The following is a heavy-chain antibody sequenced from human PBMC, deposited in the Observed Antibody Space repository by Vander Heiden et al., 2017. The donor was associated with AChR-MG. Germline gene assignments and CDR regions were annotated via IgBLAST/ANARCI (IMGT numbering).Heavy chain of an antibody. D-gene: IGHD3-10*01. CDR2: IKQDGSEK. CDR1: GFTFTSYW. Sequence: EVQLVESGAGLVQPGGSLGLSCTVSGFTFTSYWMSWVRQAPGKGLEWVANIKQDGSEKYYVDSVKSRFTISRDNAKNSLYLQMNSLRVEDTAVYYCARGLWFGELSPYDYWGQGTLVTVSS. V-gene: IGHV3-7*01. CDR3: ARGLWFGELSPYDY. J-gene: IGHJ4*02.